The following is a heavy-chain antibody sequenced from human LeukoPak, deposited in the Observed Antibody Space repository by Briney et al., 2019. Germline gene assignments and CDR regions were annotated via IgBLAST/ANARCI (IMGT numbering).Heavy chain of an antibody. Sequence: ASVKVSCKASGYTFANYVMNWVRQAPGQGLEWMGWINTNTGTPTYAQGFTGRFVFSLDTSVSTAYLEISSLRAEDTAMYYCARDGGNYYLVYWGQGTLVTVSS. J-gene: IGHJ4*02. D-gene: IGHD4-23*01. CDR1: GYTFANYV. CDR2: INTNTGTP. V-gene: IGHV7-4-1*02. CDR3: ARDGGNYYLVY.